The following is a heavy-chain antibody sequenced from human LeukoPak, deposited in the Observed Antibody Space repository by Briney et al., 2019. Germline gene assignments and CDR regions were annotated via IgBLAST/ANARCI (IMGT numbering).Heavy chain of an antibody. CDR1: GGTFSSYA. D-gene: IGHD1-26*01. CDR3: ARSVFGQGWELRGSYFDY. CDR2: IIPIFGTA. V-gene: IGHV1-69*05. Sequence: LVKVSCKASGGTFSSYAISWVRQAPGQGLEWMGRIIPIFGTANYAQKFQGRVTITTDESTSTAYMELSSLRSEDTAVYYCARSVFGQGWELRGSYFDYWGQGTLVTVSS. J-gene: IGHJ4*02.